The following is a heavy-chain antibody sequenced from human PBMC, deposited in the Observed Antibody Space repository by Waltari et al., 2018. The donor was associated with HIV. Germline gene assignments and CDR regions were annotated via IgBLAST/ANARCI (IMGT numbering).Heavy chain of an antibody. CDR3: ARRGYDSSGYGLYPHMYWFDP. V-gene: IGHV4-39*01. Sequence: QLQLQESGPGLVKPSETLSLTCTVSGGSISSSSYYWGWIRQPPGKGLGWIGSIYYSGSTYYNPSLKSRVTISVDTSKNQFSLKLSSVTAADTAVYYCARRGYDSSGYGLYPHMYWFDPWGQGTLVTVSS. CDR1: GGSISSSSYY. CDR2: IYYSGST. J-gene: IGHJ5*02. D-gene: IGHD3-22*01.